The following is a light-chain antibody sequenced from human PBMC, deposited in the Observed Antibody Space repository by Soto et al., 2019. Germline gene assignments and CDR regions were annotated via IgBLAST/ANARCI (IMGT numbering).Light chain of an antibody. Sequence: EIVMTQSPATLSVSPGETATLSCRASQGISRTLAWYQLKSGQAPRLLFYGASTRATGIPARFSGSGSGTEFTLTISSLQSEDFAVYYCQHYNHWPQLSFGGGTKVEI. J-gene: IGKJ4*01. CDR1: QGISRT. CDR2: GAS. CDR3: QHYNHWPQLS. V-gene: IGKV3-15*01.